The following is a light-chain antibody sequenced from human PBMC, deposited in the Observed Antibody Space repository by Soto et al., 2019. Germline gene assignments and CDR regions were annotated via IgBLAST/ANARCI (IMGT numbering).Light chain of an antibody. CDR1: QSISTW. V-gene: IGKV1-5*03. J-gene: IGKJ1*01. CDR2: KAS. CDR3: QQYLNRWT. Sequence: DIQMTQSPSTLSASVGDRVTITCRASQSISTWLAWYQQKPGKAPKLLIYKASSLEGGVPSRFSGSGSGTEFTLTISSLQPDDFATYYCQQYLNRWTFGQWTKVEIK.